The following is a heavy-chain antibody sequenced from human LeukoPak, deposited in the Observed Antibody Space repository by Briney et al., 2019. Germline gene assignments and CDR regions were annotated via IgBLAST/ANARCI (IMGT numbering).Heavy chain of an antibody. V-gene: IGHV3-33*01. CDR2: IGVDGTIK. Sequence: GRSLRLSCAASGFIFTHYDFHWVRQAPGKGLEWVAVIGVDGTIKYYAESVKGRFTISRDNSMNTLYLQMNSLRAEDTAVYYCVLVVVPAAVWHFDLWGRGTLVTVSS. J-gene: IGHJ2*01. CDR3: VLVVVPAAVWHFDL. CDR1: GFIFTHYD. D-gene: IGHD2-2*01.